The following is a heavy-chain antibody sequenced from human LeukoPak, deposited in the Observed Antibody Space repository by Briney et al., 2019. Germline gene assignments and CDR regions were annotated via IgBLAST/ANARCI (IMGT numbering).Heavy chain of an antibody. D-gene: IGHD3-10*01. V-gene: IGHV4-34*01. J-gene: IGHJ4*02. CDR3: ARGRYYYGSGSFDY. Sequence: SETLSLTCAVYGGSFSGYYWSWIRQPPGKGLEWIGEINHSGSTNYNPSLKSRVTIPVDTSKNQFSLKLSSVTAADTAVYYCARGRYYYGSGSFDYWGQGTLVTVSS. CDR1: GGSFSGYY. CDR2: INHSGST.